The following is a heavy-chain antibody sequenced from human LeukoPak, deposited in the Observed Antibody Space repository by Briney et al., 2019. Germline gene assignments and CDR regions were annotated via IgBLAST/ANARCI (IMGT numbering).Heavy chain of an antibody. CDR3: TKATGYNWNDKDAFDV. V-gene: IGHV3-9*01. D-gene: IGHD1-1*01. CDR1: GFTFDDYA. CDR2: ISWNSGNI. Sequence: GGSLRLSCMASGFTFDDYAMHWGRQAPGKGLEWVAGISWNSGNIAYADSVKGRFSISRDNAENSVYLQMDGLVSEDTALYYCTKATGYNWNDKDAFDVWGQGAMVTVSS. J-gene: IGHJ3*01.